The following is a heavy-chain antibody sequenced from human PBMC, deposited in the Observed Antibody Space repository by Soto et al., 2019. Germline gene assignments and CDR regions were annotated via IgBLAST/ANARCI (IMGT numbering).Heavy chain of an antibody. CDR3: ARDLAFVAAAENYYYYGMDV. Sequence: AASVKVSCKASGYTFTDYGISWVRQAPGQGLEWMGWISAYNGNTNYAQKLQGRVTMTTDTSTSTAYMELRSLRSDDTAVYYCARDLAFVAAAENYYYYGMDVWGQGTTVTVSS. V-gene: IGHV1-18*01. J-gene: IGHJ6*02. CDR1: GYTFTDYG. D-gene: IGHD6-13*01. CDR2: ISAYNGNT.